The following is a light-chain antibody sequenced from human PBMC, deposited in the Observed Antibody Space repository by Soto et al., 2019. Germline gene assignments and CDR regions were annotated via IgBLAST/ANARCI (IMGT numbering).Light chain of an antibody. Sequence: EIVLTQSPATLSLSPGERATLSCRASQSVGSYLAWYQQKPGQAPRLLIYDALNRATGIPARFSGSGSGTDFTLTISSREPEDFAVYYCQQRSSWFSFGPGTKVDIK. CDR2: DAL. CDR1: QSVGSY. J-gene: IGKJ3*01. V-gene: IGKV3-11*01. CDR3: QQRSSWFS.